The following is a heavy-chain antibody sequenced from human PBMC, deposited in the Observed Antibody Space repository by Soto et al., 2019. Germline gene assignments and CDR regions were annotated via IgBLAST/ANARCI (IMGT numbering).Heavy chain of an antibody. Sequence: GVSLRLSCAASGFTFSSYGMHWVRQAPGKGLEWVAVISYDGSNKYYADSVKGRFTISRDNSKNTLYLQMNSLRAEDTAVYYCAKGPPWYSPYYYYGMDVWGQGTTVTVSS. V-gene: IGHV3-30*18. J-gene: IGHJ6*02. D-gene: IGHD1-1*01. CDR2: ISYDGSNK. CDR1: GFTFSSYG. CDR3: AKGPPWYSPYYYYGMDV.